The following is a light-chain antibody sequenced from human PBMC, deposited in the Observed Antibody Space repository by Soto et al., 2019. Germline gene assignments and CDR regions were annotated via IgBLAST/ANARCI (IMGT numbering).Light chain of an antibody. CDR2: GAS. Sequence: EIVMTQSPATLSVSPGERATLSCRASQSVSSNLAWYQQKPGQAPRLLLYGASTRATGIPVRFSGSGSGTEFTLTISSLQSEDFAVYYCQQYNNWPPWTFGQGTKGEIK. CDR1: QSVSSN. J-gene: IGKJ1*01. V-gene: IGKV3-15*01. CDR3: QQYNNWPPWT.